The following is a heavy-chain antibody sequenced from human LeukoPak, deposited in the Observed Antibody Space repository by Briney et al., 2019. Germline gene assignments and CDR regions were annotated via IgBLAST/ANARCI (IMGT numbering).Heavy chain of an antibody. J-gene: IGHJ4*02. V-gene: IGHV1-69*13. CDR2: IIPIFGTA. D-gene: IGHD6-13*01. CDR3: ARFEYSSSWYFDY. CDR1: GYSFTGYY. Sequence: SVKVSCKASGYSFTGYYIHWVRQAPGQGLEWMGGIIPIFGTANYAQKFQGRVTITADESTSTAYMELSSLRSEDTAVYYCARFEYSSSWYFDYWGQGTLVTVSS.